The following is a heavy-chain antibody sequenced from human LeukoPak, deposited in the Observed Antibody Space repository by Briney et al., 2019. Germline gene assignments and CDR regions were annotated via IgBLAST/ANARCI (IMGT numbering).Heavy chain of an antibody. CDR2: INHSGST. CDR3: ARRQRRGDGFDP. V-gene: IGHV4-34*01. Sequence: PSETLSLTCAVYGGSFSGYYWSWIRQPPGKGLEWIGEINHSGSTNYNPSLKSRVTISVDTSKNQFSLKLSSVTAADTAVYYCARRQRRGDGFDPWGQGTLVTVSS. J-gene: IGHJ5*02. D-gene: IGHD3-16*01. CDR1: GGSFSGYY.